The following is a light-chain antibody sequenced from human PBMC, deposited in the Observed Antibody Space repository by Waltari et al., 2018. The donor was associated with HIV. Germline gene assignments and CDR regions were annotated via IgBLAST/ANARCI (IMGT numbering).Light chain of an antibody. J-gene: IGKJ5*01. V-gene: IGKV3-11*01. CDR1: QSVSSY. CDR3: QVRSNWPLIM. CDR2: AAS. Sequence: ELVLTQPPATLSLSPGERATLSCRARQSVSSYLDWFQKKPGQAHRLLISAASKMATGIPVRFSGSGSETDFTLSISNLQPEDFAVYYCQVRSNWPLIMFGQGTRLEIK.